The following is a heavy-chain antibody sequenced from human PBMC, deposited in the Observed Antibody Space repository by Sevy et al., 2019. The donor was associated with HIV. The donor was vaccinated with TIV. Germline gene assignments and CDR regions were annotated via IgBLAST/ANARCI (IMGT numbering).Heavy chain of an antibody. V-gene: IGHV3-30*04. J-gene: IGHJ6*02. CDR3: ARAGGGYCSGGSCPTRSVRRYYYYGMDV. CDR1: GFTFSSYA. CDR2: ISYDGSNK. D-gene: IGHD2-15*01. Sequence: GGSLRLSCAASGFTFSSYAMHWVRQAPGKGLEWVAVISYDGSNKYYADSVKGRFTISRDNSKNTLYLQMNSLRAEDTAVYYWARAGGGYCSGGSCPTRSVRRYYYYGMDVWGQGTTVTVSS.